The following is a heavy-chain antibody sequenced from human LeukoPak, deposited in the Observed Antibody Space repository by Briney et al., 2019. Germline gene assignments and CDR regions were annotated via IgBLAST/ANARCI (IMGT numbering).Heavy chain of an antibody. CDR1: GFTFSSYG. D-gene: IGHD3-22*01. Sequence: PGGSLRLSCAASGFTFSSYGMHWVRQAPGKGLEWVAVISYDGSDKYYADSVKGRFTISRGNSRNTLYLQMNSLRAEDTAVYYCAKEATYYYDSSGYFFDYWGQGTLVTVSS. J-gene: IGHJ4*02. V-gene: IGHV3-30*18. CDR3: AKEATYYYDSSGYFFDY. CDR2: ISYDGSDK.